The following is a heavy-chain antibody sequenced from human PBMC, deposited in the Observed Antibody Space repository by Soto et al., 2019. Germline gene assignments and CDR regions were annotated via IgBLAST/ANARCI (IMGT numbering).Heavy chain of an antibody. CDR1: GFTFSTHV. V-gene: IGHV3-23*01. CDR3: ASRLAAAGTGPSTFDI. J-gene: IGHJ3*02. Sequence: EVQLLESGGGLVQPGGSLRLSCAASGFTFSTHVMSWVRQAPGKGLEWVSAISGSGGSTYYADSVKGRFTISGDNFKNTLYLQMNSLRAEDTAAYYCASRLAAAGTGPSTFDIWGQGTMVTVSS. CDR2: ISGSGGST. D-gene: IGHD6-13*01.